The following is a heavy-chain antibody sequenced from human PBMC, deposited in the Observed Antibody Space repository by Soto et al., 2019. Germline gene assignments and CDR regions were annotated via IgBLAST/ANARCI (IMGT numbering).Heavy chain of an antibody. CDR3: ARQRLWSGMHV. CDR2: ISQSGTT. V-gene: IGHV4-34*01. Sequence: QVQLQQWGAGLLKPSETLSLTCAVYNGSFSGSYWSWIRQPPGRGLEWIGEISQSGTTNYNPSLQSRLTISIDKSNRHLSLRLISVTEEETAFYFCARQRLWSGMHVWGQGTTVTVSS. D-gene: IGHD1-1*01. J-gene: IGHJ6*02. CDR1: NGSFSGSY.